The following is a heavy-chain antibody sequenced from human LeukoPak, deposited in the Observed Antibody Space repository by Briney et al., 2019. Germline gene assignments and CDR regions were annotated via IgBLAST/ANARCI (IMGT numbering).Heavy chain of an antibody. J-gene: IGHJ6*03. V-gene: IGHV4-59*08. CDR1: GGSISSYY. Sequence: SETLSLTCTVSGGSISSYYWSWIRQPPGKGLEWIGYIYYSGSTNYNPSLKSRVTISVDTSKNQFSLMLSSVTAADTAVYYCVRQNSDYYYYYLDVWGEGTTVIVSS. D-gene: IGHD1-7*01. CDR2: IYYSGST. CDR3: VRQNSDYYYYYLDV.